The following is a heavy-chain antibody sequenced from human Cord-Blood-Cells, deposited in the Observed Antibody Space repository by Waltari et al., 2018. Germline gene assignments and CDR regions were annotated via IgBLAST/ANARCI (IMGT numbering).Heavy chain of an antibody. CDR1: GYTFTSYD. V-gene: IGHV1-8*03. CDR3: ARRMAVATDAFDI. J-gene: IGHJ3*02. D-gene: IGHD5-12*01. Sequence: QVQLVQSGAEVKKPGASVKVSCKASGYTFTSYDINWVRQATGQGLEWMGRMNPNSGNTGYAQKFQGRVPITRNTSISTAYMERSSLRSEDTAVYYCARRMAVATDAFDIWCQGTMVTVSS. CDR2: MNPNSGNT.